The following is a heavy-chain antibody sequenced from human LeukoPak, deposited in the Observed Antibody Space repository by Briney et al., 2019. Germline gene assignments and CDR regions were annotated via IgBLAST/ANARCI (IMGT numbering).Heavy chain of an antibody. CDR3: ARVNYYGSGSHDY. V-gene: IGHV4-34*01. CDR2: INHSGST. J-gene: IGHJ4*02. D-gene: IGHD3-10*01. Sequence: PSETLSLTCAVYGGSFSGYYWSWIRQPPGKGLEWIGEINHSGSTNYNPSLKSRVTISVDTSKNQFSLKLSSVTAADTAVYYCARVNYYGSGSHDYWGQGTLVTVSS. CDR1: GGSFSGYY.